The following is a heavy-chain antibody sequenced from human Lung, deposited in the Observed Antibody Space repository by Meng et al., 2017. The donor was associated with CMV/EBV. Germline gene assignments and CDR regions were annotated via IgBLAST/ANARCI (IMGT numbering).Heavy chain of an antibody. Sequence: SXXVSXKASGGTFSSYAISWVRQAPGQGLEWMGGIIPIFGTANYAQKFQGRVTITTDESTSTAYMELSSLRSEDTAVYYCARDRCTIFGVDFDYWGQGTLVTVSS. CDR3: ARDRCTIFGVDFDY. V-gene: IGHV1-69*05. CDR1: GGTFSSYA. CDR2: IIPIFGTA. D-gene: IGHD3-3*01. J-gene: IGHJ4*02.